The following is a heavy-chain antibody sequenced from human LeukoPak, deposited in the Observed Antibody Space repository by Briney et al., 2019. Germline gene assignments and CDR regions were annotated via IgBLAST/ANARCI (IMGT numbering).Heavy chain of an antibody. J-gene: IGHJ6*03. V-gene: IGHV1-18*01. CDR3: ARVRAGTTHYYYYYMDV. D-gene: IGHD1-7*01. CDR2: ISAYNGNT. Sequence: ASVKVSCKASGGTFSSYAISWVRQAPGQGLEWMGWISAYNGNTNYAQKPQGRVTMTTDTSTSTAYMELRSLRSDDTAVYYCARVRAGTTHYYYYYMDVWGKGTTVTVSS. CDR1: GGTFSSYA.